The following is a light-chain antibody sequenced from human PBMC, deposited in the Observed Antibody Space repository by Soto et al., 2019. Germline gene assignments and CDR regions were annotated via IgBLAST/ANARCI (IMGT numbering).Light chain of an antibody. CDR3: QQYGRSPTT. J-gene: IGKJ1*01. Sequence: EIVLTQSPATLSLSPGERATLSCRASQSVSSNLAWYQQKPGQAPRLLIYGASTRATGIPDRFSGSGSGTGFTLTSSRLEPEDFALYYCQQYGRSPTTFGQGTKVDIK. CDR2: GAS. CDR1: QSVSSN. V-gene: IGKV3-20*01.